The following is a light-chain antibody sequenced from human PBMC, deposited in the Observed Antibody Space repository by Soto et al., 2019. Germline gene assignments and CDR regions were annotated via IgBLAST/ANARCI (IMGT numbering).Light chain of an antibody. CDR2: ANS. J-gene: IGLJ1*01. V-gene: IGLV1-40*01. CDR1: SSNIGAGYD. CDR3: QYYDSSLTLRV. Sequence: QSALTQPPSVSGAPGQRVTISCTGSSSNIGAGYDVHWYQQLPGTAPKLLIYANSNRPSGVPDRFSASKSGTSASLAITGLQAEDEADYYCQYYDSSLTLRVFGTGTKLTVL.